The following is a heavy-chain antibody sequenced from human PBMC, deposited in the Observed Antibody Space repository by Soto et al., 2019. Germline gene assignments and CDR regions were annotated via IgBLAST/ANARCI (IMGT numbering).Heavy chain of an antibody. CDR3: ARVGVQSSTSSYGMDV. D-gene: IGHD2-2*01. CDR1: GGSFSGYY. V-gene: IGHV4-34*01. J-gene: IGHJ6*02. Sequence: PSETLSLTGAVSGGSFSGYYWSWILQPPGKRLEWIGEINHSGSTNYNPSLQSRVTISVDTSKNQFSLKLSSVTAADTAVYYCARVGVQSSTSSYGMDVWGQGTTVTVSS. CDR2: INHSGST.